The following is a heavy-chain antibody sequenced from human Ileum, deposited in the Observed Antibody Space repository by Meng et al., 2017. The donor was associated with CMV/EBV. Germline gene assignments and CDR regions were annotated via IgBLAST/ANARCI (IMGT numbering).Heavy chain of an antibody. J-gene: IGHJ4*02. V-gene: IGHV3-30*03. Sequence: AASVFTFSNFGMHWVREAPGKGLEWVAGLSSDGSYIRYADSARGRFTISRDNSKSTLFLQMNSLRIEDTAVYYCTRYCGGDCYRGNYWGQGTLVTVSS. CDR2: LSSDGSYI. CDR3: TRYCGGDCYRGNY. D-gene: IGHD2-21*02. CDR1: VFTFSNFG.